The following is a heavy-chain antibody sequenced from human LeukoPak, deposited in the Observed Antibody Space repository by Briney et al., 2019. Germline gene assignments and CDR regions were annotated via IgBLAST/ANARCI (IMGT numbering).Heavy chain of an antibody. CDR1: GGSFSGYY. Sequence: SETLSLTCAVYGGSFSGYYWSWLRQPPGKGLEWIGEINHSGSTNYNPSLKSRVTISVDTSKNQFSLKLSSVTAADTAVYYCASGGHYYDSSGYYHYFDYWGQGTLVTVSS. CDR2: INHSGST. J-gene: IGHJ4*02. CDR3: ASGGHYYDSSGYYHYFDY. V-gene: IGHV4-34*01. D-gene: IGHD3-22*01.